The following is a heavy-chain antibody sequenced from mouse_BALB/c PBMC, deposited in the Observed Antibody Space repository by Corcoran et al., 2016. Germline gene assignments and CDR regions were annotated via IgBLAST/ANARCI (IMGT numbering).Heavy chain of an antibody. CDR3: ARWGYYSLDF. J-gene: IGHJ2*01. CDR2: INTYTEEP. CDR1: GYTFTNFG. V-gene: IGHV9-3-1*01. D-gene: IGHD2-3*01. Sequence: QIQLVQSGPDLKKPGETVKISCKASGYTFTNFGVIWVKQAPGTGLKYMGWINTYTEEPTHVDDFKGRFAFSLETSASTAFLQINNLKNEDTATYFCARWGYYSLDFWGQGITLTVSS.